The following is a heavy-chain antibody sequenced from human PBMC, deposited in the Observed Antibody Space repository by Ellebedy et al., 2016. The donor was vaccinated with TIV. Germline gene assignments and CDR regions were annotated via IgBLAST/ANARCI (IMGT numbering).Heavy chain of an antibody. V-gene: IGHV3-30-3*01. CDR1: GFTFTSYV. Sequence: GESLKISCAASGFTFTSYVMHWVRQVPGKGLEWMTLISYDGSNKYYADSVKGRFTISRDNSKNTLYLQMNSLRAEDTAVYYCAKFDYGDYWGQGTLVTVSS. CDR2: ISYDGSNK. D-gene: IGHD3-10*01. J-gene: IGHJ4*02. CDR3: AKFDYGDY.